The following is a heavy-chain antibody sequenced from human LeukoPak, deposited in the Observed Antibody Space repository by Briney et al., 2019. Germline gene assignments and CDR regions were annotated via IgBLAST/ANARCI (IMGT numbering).Heavy chain of an antibody. CDR1: GFTFSSYA. D-gene: IGHD3-10*01. CDR2: ISGSGGST. J-gene: IGHJ3*02. CDR3: ASPSVRGVIIPGDAFDI. V-gene: IGHV3-23*01. Sequence: PGGSLRLSCAASGFTFSSYAMSWVRQAPGKGLEWVSAISGSGGSTYYADSVKGRFTISRDNTKNTLYLQMNSLRAEDTAVYYCASPSVRGVIIPGDAFDIWGQGTMVTVSS.